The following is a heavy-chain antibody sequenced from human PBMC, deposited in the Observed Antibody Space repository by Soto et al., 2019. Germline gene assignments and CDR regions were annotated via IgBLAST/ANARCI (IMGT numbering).Heavy chain of an antibody. V-gene: IGHV4-39*01. D-gene: IGHD1-7*01. CDR2: IYYSGST. CDR3: ARHLGKLELQEGNWFDP. J-gene: IGHJ5*02. Sequence: QLQLQESGPGLVKPSETLSLTCTVSGGSISSSSYYWGWIRQPPGKGLEWIGSIYYSGSTYYNPSLKSRVTISVDTSKNQFSLKLSSVTAADTAVYYCARHLGKLELQEGNWFDPWGQGTLVTVSS. CDR1: GGSISSSSYY.